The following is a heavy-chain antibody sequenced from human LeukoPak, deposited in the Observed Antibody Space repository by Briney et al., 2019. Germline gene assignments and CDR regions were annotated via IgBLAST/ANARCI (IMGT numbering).Heavy chain of an antibody. V-gene: IGHV4-59*08. CDR1: GGSISSYY. CDR2: IYYSGST. Sequence: KASETLSLTCTVSGGSISSYYWSWIRQPPGKGLEWIGYIYYSGSTNYNPSLKGRVTISIDTSKNQFSLKLSSVAAADTAVYYCARLTREIDYYDSSGYYYYWGQGTLVTVSS. D-gene: IGHD3-22*01. J-gene: IGHJ4*02. CDR3: ARLTREIDYYDSSGYYYY.